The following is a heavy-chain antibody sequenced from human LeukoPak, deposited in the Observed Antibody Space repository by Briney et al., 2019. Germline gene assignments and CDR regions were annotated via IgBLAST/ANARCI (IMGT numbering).Heavy chain of an antibody. CDR1: GGSFSGYY. CDR2: INHSGST. Sequence: SETLSLTCAVYGGSFSGYYWSWIRQPPGKGLGWIGEINHSGSTNYNPSLKSRVTISVDTSKNQFSLKLSSVTAADTAVYYCARGTGYSSSWYRKYFQHWGQGTLVTVSS. V-gene: IGHV4-34*01. D-gene: IGHD6-13*01. CDR3: ARGTGYSSSWYRKYFQH. J-gene: IGHJ1*01.